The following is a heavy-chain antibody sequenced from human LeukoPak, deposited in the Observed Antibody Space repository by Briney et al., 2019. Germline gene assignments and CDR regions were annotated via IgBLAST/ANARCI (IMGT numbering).Heavy chain of an antibody. CDR2: IRYDGSNK. V-gene: IGHV3-30*02. D-gene: IGHD3-10*01. Sequence: QTGGSLRLSCAASGFTFSSYAMSWVRQAPGKGLEWVAFIRYDGSNKYYADSVKGRFTISRDNSKNTLYLQMNSLRAEDTAVYYCAKDYFGRLYGPFDYWGQGTLVTVSS. J-gene: IGHJ4*02. CDR3: AKDYFGRLYGPFDY. CDR1: GFTFSSYA.